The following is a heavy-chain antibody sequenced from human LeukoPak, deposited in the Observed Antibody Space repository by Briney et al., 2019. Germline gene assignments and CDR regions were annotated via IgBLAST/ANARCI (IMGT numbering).Heavy chain of an antibody. CDR1: GFTFSSYA. CDR3: VGGLLYGSGSYYGNYYFDY. D-gene: IGHD3-10*01. J-gene: IGHJ4*02. Sequence: GGSLRLSCAASGFTFSSYAMSWVRQAPGKGLEWVSAISGSGGSTYYADSVKGRFTISRDNSKNTLYLQMNSLRAEDTAVYYCVGGLLYGSGSYYGNYYFDYWGQGTLVTVSS. V-gene: IGHV3-23*01. CDR2: ISGSGGST.